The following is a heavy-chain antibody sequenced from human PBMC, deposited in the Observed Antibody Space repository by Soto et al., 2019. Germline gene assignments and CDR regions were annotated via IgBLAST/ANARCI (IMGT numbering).Heavy chain of an antibody. CDR3: ARVKLGAQIVVVPAAINY. CDR1: GYIFTSYG. CDR2: ITSYNGNT. V-gene: IGHV1-18*04. J-gene: IGHJ4*02. Sequence: ASVKVSCKASGYIFTSYGISWVRQAPGRVLEWMGWITSYNGNTNYAQKLQGRVTMTTDTATSTAYMELRSLRSDDTAVYYCARVKLGAQIVVVPAAINYWGRG. D-gene: IGHD2-2*01.